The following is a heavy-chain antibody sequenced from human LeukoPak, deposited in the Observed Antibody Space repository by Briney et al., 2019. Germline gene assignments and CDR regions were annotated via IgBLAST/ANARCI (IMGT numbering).Heavy chain of an antibody. CDR2: FNPYSGGT. V-gene: IGHV1-2*02. CDR3: ASTAPSPFYHYYYGMDV. CDR1: GYTFTDYY. J-gene: IGHJ6*02. Sequence: ASVKVSCKASGYTFTDYYIHWVRQAPGQGLEWMGWFNPYSGGTNYAEKFQGRVTMTRDTSISTAYMELSRLRSDDTAVYYCASTAPSPFYHYYYGMDVWGQGTTVTVSS.